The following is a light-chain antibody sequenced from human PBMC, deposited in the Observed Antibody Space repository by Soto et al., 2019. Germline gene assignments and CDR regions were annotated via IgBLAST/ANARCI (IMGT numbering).Light chain of an antibody. Sequence: EIVLTQSPATLSLSPGERATLSCRASQSVSRYLAWYQQKPGQAPRLLIYDASNRATGIPARFSGSGSGTDFTLTISSLEPEYFAVYYCQQRSNFGPGTKVDIK. CDR3: QQRSN. CDR1: QSVSRY. V-gene: IGKV3-11*01. CDR2: DAS. J-gene: IGKJ3*01.